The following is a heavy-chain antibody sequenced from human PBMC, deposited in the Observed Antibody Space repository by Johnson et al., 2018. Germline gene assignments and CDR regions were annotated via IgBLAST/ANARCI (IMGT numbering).Heavy chain of an antibody. V-gene: IGHV4-39*07. CDR1: GGSISGSNYY. CDR3: VRSKGAGYNYVIDY. D-gene: IGHD5-18*01. CDR2: IWYTGST. Sequence: QVQLQESGPGLVKASETLSLTCSVSGGSISGSNYYWGWIRQPPGKGLEWIGNIWYTGSTYYNWSLKSRVTVSVDTSKNQFSLNLNSLTAADTSVYYCVRSKGAGYNYVIDYWCQGTLVTVSS. J-gene: IGHJ4*02.